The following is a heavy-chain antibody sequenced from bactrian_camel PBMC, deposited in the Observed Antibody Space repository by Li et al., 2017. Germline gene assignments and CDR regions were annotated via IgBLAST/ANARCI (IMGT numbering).Heavy chain of an antibody. CDR1: RDSYRSTC. CDR3: AADVPPCWGGGWWMRRAEHNY. V-gene: IGHV3S54*01. D-gene: IGHD6*01. Sequence: HVQLVESGGGSVQAGGSLKLSCEVSRDSYRSTCIGWFRQAPGKEREEVAAIYTDGGNKYYADSVKGRFTLSKDNAKNALNLQMNSLKPEDTAMYYCAADVPPCWGGGWWMRRAEHNYWGQGTQVTVS. J-gene: IGHJ4*01. CDR2: IYTDGGNK.